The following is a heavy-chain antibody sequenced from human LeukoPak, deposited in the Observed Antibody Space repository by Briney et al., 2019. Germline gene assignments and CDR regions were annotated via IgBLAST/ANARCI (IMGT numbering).Heavy chain of an antibody. V-gene: IGHV3-74*01. J-gene: IGHJ6*02. D-gene: IGHD3-3*01. CDR3: ARAYDFWDPYYGMDV. Sequence: GGSLRLSCAASGFTFSSYWMHWVRQAPGKGLVWVSRINSDGSSTSYADSVKGRFTISRDNAKNTLYLRVNSLRAEDTAVYYCARAYDFWDPYYGMDVWGQGTTVTVSS. CDR2: INSDGSST. CDR1: GFTFSSYW.